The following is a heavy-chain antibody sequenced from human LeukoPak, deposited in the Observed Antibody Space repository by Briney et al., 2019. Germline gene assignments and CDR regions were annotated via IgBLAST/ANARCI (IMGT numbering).Heavy chain of an antibody. D-gene: IGHD3-22*01. V-gene: IGHV1-8*03. Sequence: ASVKVSCKASGYTFTSYYMHWVRQAPGQGLEWMGWMNPNSGNTGYAQKFQGRVTITRNTSISTAYMELSSLRSEDTAVYYCARGPSKGYSKTPGYFQHWGQGTLVTVSS. J-gene: IGHJ1*01. CDR2: MNPNSGNT. CDR3: ARGPSKGYSKTPGYFQH. CDR1: GYTFTSYY.